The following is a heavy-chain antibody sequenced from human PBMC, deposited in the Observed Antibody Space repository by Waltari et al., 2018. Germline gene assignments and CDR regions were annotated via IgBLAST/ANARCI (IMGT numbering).Heavy chain of an antibody. D-gene: IGHD3-10*01. V-gene: IGHV3-7*01. CDR1: GFTFGSYW. J-gene: IGHJ4*02. CDR2: IKQEGSEK. Sequence: EVQLVESGGGLVQPGGSLRLSFAASGFTFGSYWMSWVRQAPGKVMKWVANIKQEGSEKYYVDSVKGRFTISRDNAKNSLYLQMNSLRAEDTAVYYCARAVGEAYFDYWGQGTLVTVSS. CDR3: ARAVGEAYFDY.